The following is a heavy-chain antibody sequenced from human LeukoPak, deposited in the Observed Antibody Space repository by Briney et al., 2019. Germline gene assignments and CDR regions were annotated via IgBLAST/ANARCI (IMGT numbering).Heavy chain of an antibody. CDR2: ISSSGSTI. CDR3: ARGNSDLWGSPSQRFDY. D-gene: IGHD3-16*01. CDR1: GFTFSSYE. Sequence: GGSLRLSCAASGFTFSSYEMNWVRQAPGQGLEWVSYISSSGSTIYYADSVKGPFTISSDNAKNSLYLQMNSLRAEDTAVHYCARGNSDLWGSPSQRFDYWGQGTLVTVSS. J-gene: IGHJ4*02. V-gene: IGHV3-48*03.